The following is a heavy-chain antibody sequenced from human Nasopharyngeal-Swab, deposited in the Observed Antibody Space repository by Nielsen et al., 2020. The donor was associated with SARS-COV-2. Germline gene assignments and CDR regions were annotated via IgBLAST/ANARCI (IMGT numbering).Heavy chain of an antibody. Sequence: WIRQPPGKGLEWIGEINHSGSTNYNPSLKSRVTISVDTSKNQFSLKLSSVTAEDTAVYYCARGPALGESDPFDYWGQGTLVTVSS. CDR2: INHSGST. J-gene: IGHJ4*02. CDR3: ARGPALGESDPFDY. V-gene: IGHV4-34*01. D-gene: IGHD3-16*01.